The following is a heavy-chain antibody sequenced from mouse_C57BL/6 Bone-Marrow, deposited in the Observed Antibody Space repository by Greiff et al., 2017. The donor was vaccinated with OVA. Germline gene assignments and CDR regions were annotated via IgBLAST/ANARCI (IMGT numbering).Heavy chain of an antibody. V-gene: IGHV14-4*01. CDR2: IDPENGDT. D-gene: IGHD4-1*01. CDR3: TTPNWEYFDY. Sequence: EVQLQQSGAELVRPGASVKLSCTASGFNIKDDYMHWVKQRPEQGLEWIGWIDPENGDTEYASKFQGKATITADTSSNTAYLQLSSLTSEDTAVYYCTTPNWEYFDYWGQGTTLTVSS. CDR1: GFNIKDDY. J-gene: IGHJ2*01.